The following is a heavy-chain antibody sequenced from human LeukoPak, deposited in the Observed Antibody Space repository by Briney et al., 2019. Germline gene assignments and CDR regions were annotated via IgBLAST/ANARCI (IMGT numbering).Heavy chain of an antibody. Sequence: SETLSLTCTVSGGSISSYYWSWVRQPPGKGLEWHGYIYYSGSTNYNPSREGRVTISVDTSNNQFSLKMSSVTAEDTAVYFCARDGIVVLTAIRSGLFDLWGRGTLVTVSS. J-gene: IGHJ2*01. V-gene: IGHV4-59*12. CDR2: IYYSGST. CDR3: ARDGIVVLTAIRSGLFDL. CDR1: GGSISSYY. D-gene: IGHD2-21*02.